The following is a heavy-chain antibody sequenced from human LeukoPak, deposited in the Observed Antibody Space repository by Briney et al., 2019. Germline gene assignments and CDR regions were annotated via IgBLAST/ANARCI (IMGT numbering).Heavy chain of an antibody. Sequence: GESLKISCHVSGYMFTNSWIGWVRQMPGKGLEWMGMIYPADSDTRYRPSFQGQVTISADKSIATAYLQWDKLKASDTAIYYCARHRSFSDSRGGHFGEFDYWGQGTLVTVSS. D-gene: IGHD2-21*02. J-gene: IGHJ4*02. CDR3: ARHRSFSDSRGGHFGEFDY. CDR1: GYMFTNSW. V-gene: IGHV5-51*01. CDR2: IYPADSDT.